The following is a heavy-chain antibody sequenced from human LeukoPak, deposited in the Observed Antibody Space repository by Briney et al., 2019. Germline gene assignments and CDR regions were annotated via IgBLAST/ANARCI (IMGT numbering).Heavy chain of an antibody. J-gene: IGHJ4*02. CDR3: ASRRGSGLYYFDY. Sequence: GSLRLSCAASGFTFSDYYMSWIRQAPGKGLEWIGEINYSESTNYNPSLKSRVTLSVDTSKNQFSLKLSSVTAVDTAVYYCASRRGSGLYYFDYWGQGTLVTVSS. CDR2: INYSEST. D-gene: IGHD3-3*01. CDR1: GFTFSDYY. V-gene: IGHV4-34*01.